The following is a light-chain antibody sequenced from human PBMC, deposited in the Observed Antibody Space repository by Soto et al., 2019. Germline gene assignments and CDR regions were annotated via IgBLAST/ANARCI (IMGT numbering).Light chain of an antibody. Sequence: DIQLTQSPSFLSASGGDRVTITCRASQGISTYLAWYQQEPGKAPQLLIYAASTLQSGVPSRFSGSGSGTEFTLTISSLQPEDFATYYCQQVNSYPYTFGQGTKLEIK. CDR3: QQVNSYPYT. CDR1: QGISTY. V-gene: IGKV1-9*01. J-gene: IGKJ2*01. CDR2: AAS.